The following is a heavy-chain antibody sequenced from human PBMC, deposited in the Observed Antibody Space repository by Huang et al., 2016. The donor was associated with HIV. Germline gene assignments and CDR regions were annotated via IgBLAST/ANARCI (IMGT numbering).Heavy chain of an antibody. D-gene: IGHD3-3*01. J-gene: IGHJ4*02. V-gene: IGHV4-59*11. CDR2: IDYSVSS. CDR1: GGSISPHY. Sequence: QVQLQESGPGLVKPSDPLSLTCTVSGGSISPHYWSWLRQPPGKGLEWIGSIDYSVSSNYSPSLKRLVRILLDTSTNPCSPRVSAVTAADTAMYYCARDHHDFWGGYRRMYFFDRWGQGTLVTVSS. CDR3: ARDHHDFWGGYRRMYFFDR.